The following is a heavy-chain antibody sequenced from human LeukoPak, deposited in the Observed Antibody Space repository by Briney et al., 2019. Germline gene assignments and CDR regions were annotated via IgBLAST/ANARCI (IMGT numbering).Heavy chain of an antibody. CDR1: GDSISSYY. J-gene: IGHJ4*02. CDR2: FYHSGSI. Sequence: SETLSLTCTVSGDSISSYYWSWIRQPPGKGLEWIGNFYHSGSINYNPSLKSRVTTSVDTSMNQFSLKLSSVTAADTAVYYCARGGGAHYFDYWGQGTLVTVSS. CDR3: ARGGGAHYFDY. D-gene: IGHD3-16*01. V-gene: IGHV4-59*01.